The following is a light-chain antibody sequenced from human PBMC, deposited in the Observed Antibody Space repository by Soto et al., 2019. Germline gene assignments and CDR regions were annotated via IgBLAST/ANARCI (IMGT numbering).Light chain of an antibody. CDR1: QSLLHSNGYNY. CDR3: MQALQTPRT. CDR2: LGS. Sequence: DIVMTQSPLSLPVTPGEPASISCRSSQSLLHSNGYNYLDWYLQKLGQSPQLLIYLGSNRASGVPDRFSGSGSGTDFTLKISRVEAEDVGVYYCMQALQTPRTFGPGTKVDIK. J-gene: IGKJ3*01. V-gene: IGKV2-28*01.